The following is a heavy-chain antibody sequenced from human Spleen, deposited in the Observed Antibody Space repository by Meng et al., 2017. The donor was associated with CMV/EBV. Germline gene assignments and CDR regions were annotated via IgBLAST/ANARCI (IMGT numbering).Heavy chain of an antibody. CDR2: IKPDGSET. CDR1: GFIFISCW. D-gene: IGHD3-22*01. Sequence: LVCAASGFIFISCWMSGVRQSPGKGLEWVANIKPDGSETYYVGSVKGRFTISRDNAMNSLFLQMNSLRDEDTAFYYCATSHDSAGNSWGQGTLVTVSS. V-gene: IGHV3-7*01. J-gene: IGHJ4*02. CDR3: ATSHDSAGNS.